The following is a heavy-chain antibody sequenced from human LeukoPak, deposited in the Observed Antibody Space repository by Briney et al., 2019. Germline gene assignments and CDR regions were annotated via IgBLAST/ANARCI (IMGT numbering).Heavy chain of an antibody. D-gene: IGHD6-13*01. CDR2: IYRGGST. J-gene: IGHJ4*02. V-gene: IGHV3-53*01. Sequence: PGGSLRLSCAASGFTVSSNYMSWVRQAPGKGLEWVSVIYRGGSTYYADSVKGRFTIFRDNAKNSLYLQMSSLRAEDTAVYYCARDGGSSWYFDYWGQGTLVTVSS. CDR3: ARDGGSSWYFDY. CDR1: GFTVSSNY.